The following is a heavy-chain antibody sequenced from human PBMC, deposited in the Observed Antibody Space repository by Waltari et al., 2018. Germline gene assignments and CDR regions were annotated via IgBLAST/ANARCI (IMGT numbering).Heavy chain of an antibody. CDR1: GFTVSSNY. V-gene: IGHV3-53*01. Sequence: EVQLVESGGGLIQPGGSLRLSCAASGFTVSSNYMSWVRQAPGKGLEWVSVIYSGGSNYYADSGKGRFTISRDKSKNTLYLQMNSLRAEDTAVYYCARDCSGGSCYSVEYWGQGTLVTVSS. D-gene: IGHD2-15*01. J-gene: IGHJ4*02. CDR3: ARDCSGGSCYSVEY. CDR2: IYSGGSN.